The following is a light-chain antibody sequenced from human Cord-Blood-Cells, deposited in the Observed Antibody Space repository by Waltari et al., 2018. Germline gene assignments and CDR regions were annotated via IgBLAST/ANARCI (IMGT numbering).Light chain of an antibody. V-gene: IGKV1-39*01. CDR3: QQSYSTPIT. Sequence: DIQMTQSPSSLSASVVDRVTITCRASQSISSYLNWYQQKPGKAPKLLIYAASSLQSGVPSRFSGSGSGTDFTLTISSLQPEYFATYYCQQSYSTPITFGQGTRLEIK. J-gene: IGKJ5*01. CDR2: AAS. CDR1: QSISSY.